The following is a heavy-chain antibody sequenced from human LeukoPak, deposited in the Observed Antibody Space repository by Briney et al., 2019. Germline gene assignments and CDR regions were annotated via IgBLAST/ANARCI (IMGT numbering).Heavy chain of an antibody. V-gene: IGHV3-23*01. CDR3: AREYDSSWPS. CDR1: GFSFRTYA. D-gene: IGHD3-22*01. J-gene: IGHJ5*02. CDR2: ISDNSGRT. Sequence: LPGGSLRLSCAASGFSFRTYAMCWVRQAPGKGLEWVSAISDNSGRTYYADSVKGRFTISRDNSKNTLVQMNSLRAEDTAVYYCAREYDSSWPSWGQGTLVTVSS.